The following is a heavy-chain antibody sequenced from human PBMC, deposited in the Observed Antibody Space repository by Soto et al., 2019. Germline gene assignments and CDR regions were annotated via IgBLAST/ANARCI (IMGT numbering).Heavy chain of an antibody. CDR1: GFTFSSYA. CDR3: ARGSFWGV. J-gene: IGHJ6*02. Sequence: QVQLVESGGGVVQPGRSLRLSCAASGFTFSSYAMHWVRQAPGKGLEWVAVISYDGSNKYYADSVKGRFTISRDNSKNTLYLPMNSLRAEDTAVYYCARGSFWGVWGQGTTVTVSS. V-gene: IGHV3-30-3*01. D-gene: IGHD7-27*01. CDR2: ISYDGSNK.